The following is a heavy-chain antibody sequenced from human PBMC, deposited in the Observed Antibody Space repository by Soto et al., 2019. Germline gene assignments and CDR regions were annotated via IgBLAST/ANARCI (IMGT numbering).Heavy chain of an antibody. V-gene: IGHV4-59*01. D-gene: IGHD6-13*01. CDR3: ARLKSGYSSSWSVGVLIDYYGMDV. J-gene: IGHJ6*02. CDR2: IYYSGST. CDR1: GGSISSYY. Sequence: QVQLQESGPGLVKPSETLSLTCTVSGGSISSYYWSWIRQPPGKGLEWIGYIYYSGSTNYNPSLKSRVTISVDTSKNQFSLKLSSVTAADTAVYYCARLKSGYSSSWSVGVLIDYYGMDVWGQGTTVTVSS.